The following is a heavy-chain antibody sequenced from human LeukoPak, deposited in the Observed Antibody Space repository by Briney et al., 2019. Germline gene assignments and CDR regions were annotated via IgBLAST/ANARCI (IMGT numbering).Heavy chain of an antibody. Sequence: TLSLTCTVSGGSISSGDYYWSWIRQPPGKGLEWIGYIYYSGSTYYNPSLKSRVTISVDTSKNQFSLKLSSVTAADTAVYYCARENYDFWSGTRTHDYWGQGTLVTVSS. CDR3: ARENYDFWSGTRTHDY. J-gene: IGHJ4*02. V-gene: IGHV4-30-4*08. CDR2: IYYSGST. D-gene: IGHD3-3*01. CDR1: GGSISSGDYY.